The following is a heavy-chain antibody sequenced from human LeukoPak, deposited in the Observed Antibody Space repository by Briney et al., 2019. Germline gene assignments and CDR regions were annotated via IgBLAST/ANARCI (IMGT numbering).Heavy chain of an antibody. CDR3: SRAYSGSSFPYYYYYMDV. J-gene: IGHJ6*03. CDR1: GGSFSGYY. Sequence: PSETLSLTCAVYGGSFSGYYWSWIRQPPGKGLEWVGGINHSGSTNYNPSLKSRVTISVDTSKNQFSLKLSSVTAADTAVYYCSRAYSGSSFPYYYYYMDVWGKGTTVTVSS. D-gene: IGHD1-26*01. V-gene: IGHV4-34*01. CDR2: INHSGST.